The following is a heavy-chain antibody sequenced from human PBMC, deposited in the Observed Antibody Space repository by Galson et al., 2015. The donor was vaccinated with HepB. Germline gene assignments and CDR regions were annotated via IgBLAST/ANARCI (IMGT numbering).Heavy chain of an antibody. D-gene: IGHD5-24*01. J-gene: IGHJ4*02. Sequence: SLRLSCAASGFTFSSYAMSWVRQAPGKGLEWVSAISGSGGSTYYADSVKGRFTISRDNSKNTLYLQMNSLRAEDTAVYYCAKFRDGYGFVDYWGQGTLVTVSS. CDR1: GFTFSSYA. CDR3: AKFRDGYGFVDY. CDR2: ISGSGGST. V-gene: IGHV3-23*01.